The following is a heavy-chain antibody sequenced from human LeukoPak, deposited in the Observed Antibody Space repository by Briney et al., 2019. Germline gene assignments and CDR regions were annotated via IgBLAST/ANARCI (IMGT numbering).Heavy chain of an antibody. CDR2: ISGYNGYI. D-gene: IGHD3-22*01. J-gene: IGHJ4*02. CDR1: GYTFTTYG. CDR3: TRVNHYYDSSGYYYEYYFDY. Sequence: ASVTVSCKASGYTFTTYGLSWVRQAPGQGLEWMGWISGYNGYINYAQKFQGRVTMTTDTSTSTAYMELRSLRADDTAMYYCTRVNHYYDSSGYYYEYYFDYWGQGTLVTVSS. V-gene: IGHV1-18*01.